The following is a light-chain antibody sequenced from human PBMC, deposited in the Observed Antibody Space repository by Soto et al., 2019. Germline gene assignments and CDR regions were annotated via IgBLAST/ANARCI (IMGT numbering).Light chain of an antibody. CDR3: QQYNSYPWT. Sequence: DIQMTQSPSTLSASVGDRVTITCRASQSISSWLAWYQQKPGKAPKLLIYKAPSLESGAPSRFSGSGSGTEFTLTISSLQPDDVANYYCQQYNSYPWTFGQGTKVEIK. J-gene: IGKJ1*01. CDR1: QSISSW. V-gene: IGKV1-5*03. CDR2: KAP.